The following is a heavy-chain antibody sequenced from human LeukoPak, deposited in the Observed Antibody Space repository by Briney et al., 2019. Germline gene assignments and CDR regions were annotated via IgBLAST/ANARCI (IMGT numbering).Heavy chain of an antibody. D-gene: IGHD6-6*01. V-gene: IGHV1-69*04. CDR1: GGTFSSYT. CDR3: AREYSSSPWAFDY. CDR2: IIPILGIA. J-gene: IGHJ4*02. Sequence: SVKVSCKASGGTFSSYTISWVRQAPGQGLEWMGRIIPILGIANYAQKFQGRVTITADKSTSTAYMELSSLRSEDAAVYYCAREYSSSPWAFDYWGQGTLVTVSS.